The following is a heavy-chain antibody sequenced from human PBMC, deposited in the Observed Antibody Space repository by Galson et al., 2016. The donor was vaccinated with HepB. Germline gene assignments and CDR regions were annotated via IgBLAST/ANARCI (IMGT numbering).Heavy chain of an antibody. CDR3: VTDKDWAFDH. CDR2: ITYGRI. D-gene: IGHD3/OR15-3a*01. J-gene: IGHJ5*02. CDR1: GFTFTSYS. V-gene: IGHV3-48*02. Sequence: SLRLSCAASGFTFTSYSMNWVRQAPGKGLEWVAYITYGRILYADSMRGRSTISRDNAKSSLYLQMISLRDDDTALYYWVTDKDWAFDHWGRGTLVTISS.